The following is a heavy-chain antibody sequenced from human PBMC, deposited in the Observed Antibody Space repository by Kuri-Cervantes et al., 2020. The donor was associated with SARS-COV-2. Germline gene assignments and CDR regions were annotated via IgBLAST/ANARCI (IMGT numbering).Heavy chain of an antibody. CDR2: IYYSGST. Sequence: GSLRLSCTVSGGSISSYYWSWIRQPPGKGLEWIGYIYYSGSTNYNPSLKSRVTISVDTSKNQFSLKLSSVTAADTAVYYCARHPELLARFFDYWGQGTLVTVSS. D-gene: IGHD1-26*01. J-gene: IGHJ4*02. V-gene: IGHV4-59*08. CDR1: GGSISSYY. CDR3: ARHPELLARFFDY.